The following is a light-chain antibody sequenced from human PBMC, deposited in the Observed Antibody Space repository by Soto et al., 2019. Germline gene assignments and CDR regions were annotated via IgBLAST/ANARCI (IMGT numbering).Light chain of an antibody. Sequence: DIQMTQSPSTLSASVEDRVTITCRASPSISSWLAWYQQKPGKAPKLLIYKASSLDSGVPSRFSGSGSGTEFTLTISTLQPDDFATYYCQQYNSYPLTFGRGTKVEIK. J-gene: IGKJ4*01. CDR3: QQYNSYPLT. V-gene: IGKV1-5*03. CDR2: KAS. CDR1: PSISSW.